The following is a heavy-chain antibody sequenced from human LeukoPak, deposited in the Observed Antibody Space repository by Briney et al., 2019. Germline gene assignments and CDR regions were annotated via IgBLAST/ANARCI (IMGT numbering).Heavy chain of an antibody. V-gene: IGHV3-23*01. CDR2: ISGSGGST. J-gene: IGHJ4*02. Sequence: GGSLRLSCAAPGFTFCSYAMSWVRQAPGKGLEWVSAISGSGGSTYYADSVKGRFTISRDNSKNTLYLQMNSLRAEDTAVYYCAKLHRPYGDYEDYWGQGTLVTVSS. CDR3: AKLHRPYGDYEDY. D-gene: IGHD4-17*01. CDR1: GFTFCSYA.